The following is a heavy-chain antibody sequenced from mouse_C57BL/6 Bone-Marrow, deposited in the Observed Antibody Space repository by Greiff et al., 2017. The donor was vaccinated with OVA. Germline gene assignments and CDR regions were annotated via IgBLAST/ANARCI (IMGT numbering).Heavy chain of an antibody. CDR3: TTYYSNYESSWFAY. Sequence: VQLQQSGAELVRPGASVKLSCTASGFNIKDDYMHWVKQRPEQGLEWIGWIDPENGDTEYASKFQGKATITADKSSNTAYLQLSSLTSEDPAVYYCTTYYSNYESSWFAYWGQGTLVTVSA. D-gene: IGHD2-5*01. CDR1: GFNIKDDY. CDR2: IDPENGDT. V-gene: IGHV14-4*01. J-gene: IGHJ3*01.